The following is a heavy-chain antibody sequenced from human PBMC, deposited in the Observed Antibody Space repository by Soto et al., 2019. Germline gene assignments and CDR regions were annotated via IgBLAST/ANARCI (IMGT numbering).Heavy chain of an antibody. CDR3: AKEYSSSSVEGGYYYGMDV. V-gene: IGHV3-30*18. Sequence: GGSLRLSCAASGFTFSSYGMHWVRQAPGKGLEWVAVISYDGSNKYYADSVKGRFTISRDNSKNTLYLQMNSLRAEDTAVYYCAKEYSSSSVEGGYYYGMDVWGQGTTVTVSS. J-gene: IGHJ6*02. CDR1: GFTFSSYG. D-gene: IGHD6-6*01. CDR2: ISYDGSNK.